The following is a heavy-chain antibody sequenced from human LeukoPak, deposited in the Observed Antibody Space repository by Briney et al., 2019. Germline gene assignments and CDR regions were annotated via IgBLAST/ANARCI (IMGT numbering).Heavy chain of an antibody. CDR2: ISSSSSYI. CDR1: GFTFSSYS. Sequence: GGSLRLSCAASGFTFSSYSMNWVRQAPGKGLEWVSSISSSSSYIYYADSVKGRFTISRDNSKNTLYLQMNSLRAEDTAVYYCARGGTYYDFWSGYYRDYYFDYWGQGTLVTVSS. CDR3: ARGGTYYDFWSGYYRDYYFDY. V-gene: IGHV3-21*01. D-gene: IGHD3-3*01. J-gene: IGHJ4*02.